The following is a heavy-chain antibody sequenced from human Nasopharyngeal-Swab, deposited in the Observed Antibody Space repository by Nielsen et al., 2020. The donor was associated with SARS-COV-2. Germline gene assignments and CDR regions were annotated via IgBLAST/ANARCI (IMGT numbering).Heavy chain of an antibody. CDR3: ARVVCSGGSCSFDT. D-gene: IGHD2-15*01. CDR2: IYHSGST. Sequence: ETLSLTCTVSGGSISDNYWGWIRQPPGEGLEWIGAIYHSGSTNYNSSLKSRITISLDASKKQFSLKMSSVTAADTAVYYCARVVCSGGSCSFDTWGQGTLVTVSS. CDR1: GGSISDNY. V-gene: IGHV4-59*01. J-gene: IGHJ5*02.